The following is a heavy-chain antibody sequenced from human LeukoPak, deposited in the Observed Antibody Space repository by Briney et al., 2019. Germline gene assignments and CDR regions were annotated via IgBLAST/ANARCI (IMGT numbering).Heavy chain of an antibody. J-gene: IGHJ4*02. CDR1: GFTFSSYS. Sequence: PGGSLRLSCAASGFTFSSYSMNWVRQAPGKGLEWVSSISSSSSYIYYADSVKGRFTISRDNAKNSLYLQMSSLRAEDTAVYYCARDTKDCSGGSCYRKFDYWGQGTLVTVSS. CDR3: ARDTKDCSGGSCYRKFDY. D-gene: IGHD2-15*01. V-gene: IGHV3-21*01. CDR2: ISSSSSYI.